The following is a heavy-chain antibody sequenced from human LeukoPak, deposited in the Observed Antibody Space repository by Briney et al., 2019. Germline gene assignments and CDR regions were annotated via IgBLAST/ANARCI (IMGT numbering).Heavy chain of an antibody. Sequence: SETLSLTCAVSGASISSSNYYWGWVRQSPGKGLEWIGNIYSSGNTYYNASLKSRVTMYIDTSKNQFSLKLSSVTAADTAVYYCARTSGVRGVIMYYYYYMDVWGKGTTVTISS. V-gene: IGHV4-39*01. D-gene: IGHD3-10*01. CDR3: ARTSGVRGVIMYYYYYMDV. CDR1: GASISSSNYY. CDR2: IYSSGNT. J-gene: IGHJ6*03.